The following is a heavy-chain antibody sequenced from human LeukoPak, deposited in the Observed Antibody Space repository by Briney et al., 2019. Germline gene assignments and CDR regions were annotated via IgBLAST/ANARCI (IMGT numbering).Heavy chain of an antibody. V-gene: IGHV3-20*04. CDR3: ARSGTAGDFDY. Sequence: GGSLRLSCAASGFTFDDYGMSWVRQAPGKGLEWVSDINWNGGRTGYADSVKGRSTISRDNGKNSLYLQMNSLRAEDTALYYCARSGTAGDFDYWGQGTLVTVSS. J-gene: IGHJ4*02. CDR1: GFTFDDYG. CDR2: INWNGGRT. D-gene: IGHD6-13*01.